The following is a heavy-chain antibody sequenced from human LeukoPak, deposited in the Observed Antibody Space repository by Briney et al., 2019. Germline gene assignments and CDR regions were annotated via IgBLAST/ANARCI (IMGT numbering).Heavy chain of an antibody. D-gene: IGHD1-26*01. J-gene: IGHJ4*02. CDR3: ARAAFPFESYLLDY. V-gene: IGHV1-2*02. CDR1: GYTFTGYY. Sequence: ASVKVSCKASGYTFTGYYMHWVRQAPGQGLEWMGWINPNSGGTNYAPKFQGRVTMTRDTSISTAYMELSRLRSDDTAVYYCARAAFPFESYLLDYWGQGTLVTVSS. CDR2: INPNSGGT.